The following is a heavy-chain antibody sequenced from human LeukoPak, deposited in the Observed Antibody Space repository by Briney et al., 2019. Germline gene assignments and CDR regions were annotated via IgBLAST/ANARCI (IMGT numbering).Heavy chain of an antibody. Sequence: ASVKVSCKASGYTFTSYAMNWVRQAPGEGLEWMGWINTNTGNPTYAQGFTGRFVFSLDISVSTAYLQISSLKADDTAVYYCARVHDYEFNWFDPWGQGTLVTVSS. J-gene: IGHJ5*02. CDR1: GYTFTSYA. D-gene: IGHD4-17*01. V-gene: IGHV7-4-1*02. CDR2: INTNTGNP. CDR3: ARVHDYEFNWFDP.